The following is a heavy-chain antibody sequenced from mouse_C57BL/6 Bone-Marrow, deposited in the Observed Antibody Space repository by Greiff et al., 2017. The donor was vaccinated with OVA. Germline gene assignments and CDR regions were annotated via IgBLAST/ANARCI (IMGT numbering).Heavy chain of an antibody. J-gene: IGHJ2*01. Sequence: EVMLVESGGGLVKPGGSLKLSCAASGFTFSDYGMHWVRQAPEQGLEWVAYISSGSSTIYYADTVKGRFTISRDNAKNTLCLQMPSLRSEATAMYYCSRRMVTTGGYFDYWGQGTTLTVSS. CDR3: SRRMVTTGGYFDY. V-gene: IGHV5-17*01. CDR1: GFTFSDYG. D-gene: IGHD2-3*01. CDR2: ISSGSSTI.